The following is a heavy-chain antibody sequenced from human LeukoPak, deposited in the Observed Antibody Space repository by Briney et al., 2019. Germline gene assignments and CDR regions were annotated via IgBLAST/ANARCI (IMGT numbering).Heavy chain of an antibody. Sequence: GGSLRLSCAASGFTVSSNYMSWVRQAPGKGMEWVSVIYSGGSTYYADSLKGRFTISRDNSKNTLYLQMNSLRAEDTAVYYCARGGRPYCINGVCYSSGPWGFDYWGQGTLVTVSS. CDR3: ARGGRPYCINGVCYSSGPWGFDY. D-gene: IGHD2-8*01. V-gene: IGHV3-53*01. J-gene: IGHJ4*02. CDR1: GFTVSSNY. CDR2: IYSGGST.